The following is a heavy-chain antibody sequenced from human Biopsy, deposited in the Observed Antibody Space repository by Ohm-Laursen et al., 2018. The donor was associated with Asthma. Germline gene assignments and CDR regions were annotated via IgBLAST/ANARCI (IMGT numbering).Heavy chain of an antibody. CDR3: ARGGWGQLGLGY. CDR1: GFSLSTRGMC. V-gene: IGHV4-61*08. Sequence: TLTLTYTFSGFSLSTRGMCVSWIRQPPGKGLEWIGYIYYSGSTNYNPSLKSRVTISVDTSKNQFSLKLSSVTAADTAVYYCARGGWGQLGLGYWGQGTLVTVSS. D-gene: IGHD6-6*01. J-gene: IGHJ4*02. CDR2: IYYSGST.